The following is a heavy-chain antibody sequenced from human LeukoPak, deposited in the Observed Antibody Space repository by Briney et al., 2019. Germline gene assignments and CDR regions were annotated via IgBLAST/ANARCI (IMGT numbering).Heavy chain of an antibody. V-gene: IGHV1-69*13. Sequence: SVKVSCKASGGTFSSYAISWVRQAPGQGLEWMGGIIPIFGTANYAQKFQGRVTITADESTSTAYMELSSLRSEDTAVYYCARLMDGSGSYYNVDHYYYYYMDVWGKGTTVTVSS. CDR2: IIPIFGTA. D-gene: IGHD3-10*01. CDR1: GGTFSSYA. J-gene: IGHJ6*03. CDR3: ARLMDGSGSYYNVDHYYYYYMDV.